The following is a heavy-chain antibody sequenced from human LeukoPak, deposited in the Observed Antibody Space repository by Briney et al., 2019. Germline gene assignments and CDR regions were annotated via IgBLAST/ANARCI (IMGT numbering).Heavy chain of an antibody. CDR2: INPNSGGT. D-gene: IGHD4-11*01. Sequence: ASVKVSCKASGYTFTGYYMHWVRQAPGQGLEWMGWINPNSGGTNYAQKFQGRVTMTRDTSTSTVYMELSSLRSEDTAVYYCARFMTTVTAFDYWGQGTLVTVSS. J-gene: IGHJ4*02. CDR3: ARFMTTVTAFDY. V-gene: IGHV1-2*02. CDR1: GYTFTGYY.